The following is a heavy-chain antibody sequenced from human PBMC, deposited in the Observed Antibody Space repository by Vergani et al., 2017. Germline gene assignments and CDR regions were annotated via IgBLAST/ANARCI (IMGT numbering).Heavy chain of an antibody. CDR3: ARDRGYGYGFGSRLDY. Sequence: QVQLVQSGAEVKKPGASVKASCKASGSTFTSYYMHWVRQAPGQGLEWMGIINLSGCSTSYAQKFQGRVTMNRDTSTSTVYMELSRQISEDTAVDFCARDRGYGYGFGSRLDYWGQGTLVTVSS. D-gene: IGHD5-18*01. V-gene: IGHV1-46*01. CDR2: INLSGCST. CDR1: GSTFTSYY. J-gene: IGHJ4*02.